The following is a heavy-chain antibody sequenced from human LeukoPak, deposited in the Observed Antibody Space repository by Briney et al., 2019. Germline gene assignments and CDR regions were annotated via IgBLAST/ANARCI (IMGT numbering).Heavy chain of an antibody. V-gene: IGHV1-2*06. J-gene: IGHJ4*02. Sequence: ASVKVSCKASGYTFTSYDINWVRQATGQGLEWMGRINPNSGGTNYAQKFQGRVTMTRDTSISTAYMELSRLRSDDTAVYYCARGWVAGNGYFDYWGQGTLVTVSS. CDR1: GYTFTSYD. CDR2: INPNSGGT. D-gene: IGHD6-19*01. CDR3: ARGWVAGNGYFDY.